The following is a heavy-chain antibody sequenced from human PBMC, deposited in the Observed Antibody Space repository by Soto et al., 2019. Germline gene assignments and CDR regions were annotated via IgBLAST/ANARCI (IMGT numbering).Heavy chain of an antibody. J-gene: IGHJ6*02. CDR3: AMVDNVTPTPQDV. CDR2: ISPYSGNT. CDR1: GYIFVNYG. Sequence: QVQLVQSGDEVRKPGSSVKVSCKASGYIFVNYGIAWVRQAPVQGLEWMGWISPYSGNTHYASKVQGRLTMTTDTSTSTAYMDLGSLTSDDTAVYYCAMVDNVTPTPQDVWGQGTTVTVSS. V-gene: IGHV1-18*01. D-gene: IGHD5-12*01.